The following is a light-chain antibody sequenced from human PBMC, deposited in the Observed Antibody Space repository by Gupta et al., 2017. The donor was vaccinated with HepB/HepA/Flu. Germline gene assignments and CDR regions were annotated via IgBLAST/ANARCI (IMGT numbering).Light chain of an antibody. CDR1: SSNIGTGYD. J-gene: IGLJ3*02. CDR3: QYYDRSLRGV. CDR2: GIN. V-gene: IGLV1-40*01. Sequence: QSVLTQPPSVSGAPGQRVTISCTGSSSNIGTGYDVHWYQQLPGTDPKLRSYGINNRPSGVPDRGSGSRSGTSVSLDITGLQIEDESVYDCQYYDRSLRGVFGGGTKLTVI.